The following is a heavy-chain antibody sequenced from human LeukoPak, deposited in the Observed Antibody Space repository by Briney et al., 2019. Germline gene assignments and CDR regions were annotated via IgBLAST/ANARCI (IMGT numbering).Heavy chain of an antibody. D-gene: IGHD1-1*01. CDR3: TRSPGIWNEYGRLEY. J-gene: IGHJ4*02. CDR2: IFYTGST. Sequence: SETLSLTCTVSGDSISSGGHYWNWLRQRPGKGLEWIGYIFYTGSTYYNPSLKSRVTISVDTSKNQFSLKLSSVTAADTAVYYCTRSPGIWNEYGRLEYWGQGALVTVSS. CDR1: GDSISSGGHY. V-gene: IGHV4-31*03.